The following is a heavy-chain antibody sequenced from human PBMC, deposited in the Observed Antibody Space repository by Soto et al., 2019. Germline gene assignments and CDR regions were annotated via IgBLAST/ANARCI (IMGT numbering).Heavy chain of an antibody. CDR2: IDPSDSFA. V-gene: IGHV5-10-1*01. Sequence: GESLKISCRGSGYSFTNYWITWVRQMPGKGLEWMGRIDPSDSFATYSPSFQGHVTISADTSTTTAYLQWSSLKASDTAMYFCARHDGGGTTSSYYGMDVWGQGTSVTVSS. CDR1: GYSFTNYW. J-gene: IGHJ6*02. D-gene: IGHD1-1*01. CDR3: ARHDGGGTTSSYYGMDV.